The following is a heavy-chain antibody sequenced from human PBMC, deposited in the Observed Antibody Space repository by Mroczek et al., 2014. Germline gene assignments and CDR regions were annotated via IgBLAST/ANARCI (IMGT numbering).Heavy chain of an antibody. CDR3: ARGGYGSKKGIAVAAPFDY. J-gene: IGHJ4*02. CDR2: ISYDGSNK. V-gene: IGHV3-30-3*01. D-gene: IGHD6-19*01. Sequence: VQLVESGGGVVQPGRSLRLSCAASGFTFSSYAMHWVRQAPGKGLEWVAVISYDGSNKYYADSVKGRFTISRDNSKNTLYLQMNSLRAEDTAVYYCARGGYGSKKGIAVAAPFDYWGQGTLVTVSS. CDR1: GFTFSSYA.